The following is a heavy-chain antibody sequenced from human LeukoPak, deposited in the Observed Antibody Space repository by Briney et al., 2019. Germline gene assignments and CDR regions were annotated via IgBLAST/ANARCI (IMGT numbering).Heavy chain of an antibody. V-gene: IGHV3-30*01. Sequence: GRSLKLSCAASGFTFSTYSMHWVRQAPGKGLEWAAVISDDGSNKYYADSVKGRFTISRDNSKDTLYLQMNSLRAEDTAVYYCASGLGGNPTYDANFDYWGQGTLVTVSS. CDR1: GFTFSTYS. D-gene: IGHD3-16*01. CDR2: ISDDGSNK. CDR3: ASGLGGNPTYDANFDY. J-gene: IGHJ4*02.